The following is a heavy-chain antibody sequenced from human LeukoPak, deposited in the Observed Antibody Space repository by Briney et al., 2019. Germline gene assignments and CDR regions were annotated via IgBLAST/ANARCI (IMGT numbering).Heavy chain of an antibody. D-gene: IGHD6-6*01. CDR2: IWYDGNNK. Sequence: GGSLRLSCAASGFTFSSYGMHWVRQAPGKGLEWVAVIWYDGNNKYYADSVKGRFTISRDNSKNTLYLQMNSLRAEDTAVYYCARGVKSYSSSSGGYYYWGQGTLVTVSS. V-gene: IGHV3-33*01. CDR1: GFTFSSYG. J-gene: IGHJ4*02. CDR3: ARGVKSYSSSSGGYYY.